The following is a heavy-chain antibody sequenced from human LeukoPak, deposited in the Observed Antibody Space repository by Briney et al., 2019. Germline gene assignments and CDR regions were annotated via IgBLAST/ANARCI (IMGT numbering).Heavy chain of an antibody. CDR3: ARYVGLPLYYYYGMDV. CDR2: INHSGST. CDR1: GGSFSGYY. D-gene: IGHD1-7*01. V-gene: IGHV4-34*01. J-gene: IGHJ6*02. Sequence: SETLSLTCAVYGGSFSGYYWSWIRQPPGKGLEWIGEINHSGSTNYNPSLKSRVTISVDTSKNQFSLELSSVTAADTAVYYCARYVGLPLYYYYGMDVWGQGTTVTVSS.